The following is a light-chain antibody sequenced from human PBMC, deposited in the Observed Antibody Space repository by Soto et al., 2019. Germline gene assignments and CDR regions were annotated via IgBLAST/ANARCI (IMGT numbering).Light chain of an antibody. CDR3: QQRSNWRIT. Sequence: ELVMTQSPATLSVSPGERATLSCRASQSVNIYLAWYQQKPGQAPSLLIFGASNRATGIPARFSGSGSGTDFTLTISSLEPEDFAVYYCQQRSNWRITFGQGTRLEI. CDR2: GAS. CDR1: QSVNIY. J-gene: IGKJ5*01. V-gene: IGKV3-11*01.